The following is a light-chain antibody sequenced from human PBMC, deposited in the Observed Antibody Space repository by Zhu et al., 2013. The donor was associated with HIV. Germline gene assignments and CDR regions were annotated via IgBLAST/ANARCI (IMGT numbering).Light chain of an antibody. J-gene: IGKJ1*01. CDR1: HRVSSAY. CDR3: QQYRSSPWT. Sequence: EIVLTQSPGTLSLSPGETATLSCRASHRVSSAYLAWYQQIPGQAPRLLISGTSNRATGIPDRFSGSGSGTDFTLTISGVEPEDFAVYYCQQYRSSPWTFGQGTKVEFK. V-gene: IGKV3-20*01. CDR2: GTS.